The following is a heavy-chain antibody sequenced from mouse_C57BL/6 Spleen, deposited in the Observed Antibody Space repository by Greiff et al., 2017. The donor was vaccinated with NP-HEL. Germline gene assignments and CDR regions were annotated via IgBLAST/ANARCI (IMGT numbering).Heavy chain of an antibody. CDR3: AGTGTRWYAMDY. Sequence: QVQLKESGPELVKPGASVKISCKASGYAFSSSWMNWVKQRPGKGLEWIGRIYPGDGDTNYNGKFKGKATLTADKSSSTAYMQLSSLTSEDSAVYFCAGTGTRWYAMDYWGQGTSVTVSS. CDR1: GYAFSSSW. J-gene: IGHJ4*01. V-gene: IGHV1-82*01. CDR2: IYPGDGDT. D-gene: IGHD4-1*01.